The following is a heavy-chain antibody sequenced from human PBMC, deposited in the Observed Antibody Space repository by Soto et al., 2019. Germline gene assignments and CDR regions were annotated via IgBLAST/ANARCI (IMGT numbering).Heavy chain of an antibody. Sequence: PGGSLRLSCAASGFTFSSYWMHWVRQAPGKGLVWVSRINSDGSSTSYADSVKGRFTISRDNAKNTLYLQMNSLRAEDTAVYYCAKLMGGITMIVVGLTFDYWGQGTLVTVSS. CDR2: INSDGSST. CDR3: AKLMGGITMIVVGLTFDY. J-gene: IGHJ4*02. D-gene: IGHD3-22*01. CDR1: GFTFSSYW. V-gene: IGHV3-74*01.